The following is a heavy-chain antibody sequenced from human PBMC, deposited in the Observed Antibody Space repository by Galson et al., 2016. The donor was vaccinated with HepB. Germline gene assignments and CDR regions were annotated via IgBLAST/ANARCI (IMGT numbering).Heavy chain of an antibody. CDR1: GFTFSSYW. D-gene: IGHD3-10*01. J-gene: IGHJ6*02. CDR2: INSDGGSK. V-gene: IGHV3-74*01. CDR3: ARGGGKPGISYGLDV. Sequence: SLRLSCAASGFTFSSYWMHWVRQAPGKGLVWVSRINSDGGSKDYADSVTGRFTISRDNAKNTLYLQMNSLRGEDTAVYFCARGGGKPGISYGLDVWGQGTTVTVS.